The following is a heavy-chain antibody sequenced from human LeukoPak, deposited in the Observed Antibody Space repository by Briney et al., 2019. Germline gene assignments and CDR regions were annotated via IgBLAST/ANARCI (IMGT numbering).Heavy chain of an antibody. D-gene: IGHD1-26*01. CDR3: ARDPWELLIGGGFGP. CDR2: IYYSGST. J-gene: IGHJ5*02. Sequence: SETLSLTGTGSGGSSSSHYWIWIRQPPGKGLEGIGYIYYSGSTNYNPSLKSRVTISVDTSKNQFSLKLSSVTAADTAVYYCARDPWELLIGGGFGPWGQGTLVTVSS. V-gene: IGHV4-59*11. CDR1: GGSSSSHY.